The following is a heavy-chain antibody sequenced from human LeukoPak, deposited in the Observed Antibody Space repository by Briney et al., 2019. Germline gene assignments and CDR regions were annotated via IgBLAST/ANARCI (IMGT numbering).Heavy chain of an antibody. J-gene: IGHJ3*02. CDR2: ISFDGSDK. CDR3: ARGGRGDAFDI. CDR1: GFTFYNYG. D-gene: IGHD6-25*01. Sequence: TGGSLRLSCAASGFTFYNYGIHWVRQAPGEGLEWVAVISFDGSDKYYADSVKGRFTISRDNSKNTLYLQMNTLRDEDTAVYYCARGGRGDAFDIWGQGTMVTVSS. V-gene: IGHV3-30*03.